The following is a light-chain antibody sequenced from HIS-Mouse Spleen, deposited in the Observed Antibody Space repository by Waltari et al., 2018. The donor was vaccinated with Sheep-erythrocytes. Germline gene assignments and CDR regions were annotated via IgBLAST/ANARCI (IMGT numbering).Light chain of an antibody. V-gene: IGLV2-8*01. CDR2: EVS. Sequence: QSALTQPASVSGSPGQSTTIPCTGTISDVGGYNYFSWYQQHPGKAPKLMIYEVSKRPSGVPDRFAGSKSGNTASLTVSGLQAEDEADYYCSSYAGSNNWVFGGGTKLTVL. CDR3: SSYAGSNNWV. J-gene: IGLJ3*02. CDR1: ISDVGGYNY.